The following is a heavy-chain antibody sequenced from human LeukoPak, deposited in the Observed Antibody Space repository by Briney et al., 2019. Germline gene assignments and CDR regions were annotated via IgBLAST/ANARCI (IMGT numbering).Heavy chain of an antibody. Sequence: GASVKVSCKASGYTFTGYYMHWVRQAPGQGLDWMGWINPNSGGTNYAQKFQGRVTMTRDTSISTAYMELSRLRSDDTAVYYCARGFYVWGSYRSPPFDYWGQGTLVTVSS. CDR2: INPNSGGT. CDR3: ARGFYVWGSYRSPPFDY. J-gene: IGHJ4*02. CDR1: GYTFTGYY. V-gene: IGHV1-2*02. D-gene: IGHD3-16*02.